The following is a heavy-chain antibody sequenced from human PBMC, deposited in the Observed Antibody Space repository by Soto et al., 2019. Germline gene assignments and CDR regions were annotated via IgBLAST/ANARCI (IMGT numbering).Heavy chain of an antibody. V-gene: IGHV3-30*18. CDR3: AKGNSGWYDGMDV. CDR2: ISYDGSNK. Sequence: QPGGSLRLSCAASGFTFSSYGMHWVRQAPGKGLEWVAVISYDGSNKYYADSVKGRFTISRDNSKNTLYLQMNSLRAEDTAVYYCAKGNSGWYDGMDVWGQGTTVTVSS. D-gene: IGHD6-19*01. J-gene: IGHJ6*02. CDR1: GFTFSSYG.